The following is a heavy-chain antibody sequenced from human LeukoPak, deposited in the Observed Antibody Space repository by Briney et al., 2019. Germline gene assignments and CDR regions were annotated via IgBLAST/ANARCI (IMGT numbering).Heavy chain of an antibody. CDR3: ARGCGSLSLGY. V-gene: IGHV3-48*04. CDR1: GFTFTSYS. Sequence: GGSLRLSCAASGFTFTSYSMNWVRQAPGKGLEWVSYISGSSSAIHYADSVKGRFTISRDNANNSPYLQMNSLRAEDTAVYYCARGCGSLSLGYWGQGTLVAVSS. CDR2: ISGSSSAI. J-gene: IGHJ4*02. D-gene: IGHD1-26*01.